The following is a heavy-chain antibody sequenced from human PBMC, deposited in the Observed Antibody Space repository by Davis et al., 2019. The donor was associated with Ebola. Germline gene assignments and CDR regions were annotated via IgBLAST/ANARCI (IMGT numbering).Heavy chain of an antibody. J-gene: IGHJ6*02. V-gene: IGHV3-23*01. Sequence: GESLKISCAASGFTFSSYAMSWVRQAPGKGLEWVSAISGSGGSTYYADSVKGRFTISRDNAKNTLYLQMNSLRAEDTAVYYCARSQRGDYNYYYYGMDVWGQGTTVTVSS. CDR2: ISGSGGST. CDR3: ARSQRGDYNYYYYGMDV. D-gene: IGHD5-12*01. CDR1: GFTFSSYA.